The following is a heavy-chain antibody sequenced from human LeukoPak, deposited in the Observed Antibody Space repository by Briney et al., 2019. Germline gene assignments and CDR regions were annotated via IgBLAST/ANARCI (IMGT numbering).Heavy chain of an antibody. CDR3: ARASWELPYYYYGMDV. D-gene: IGHD1-26*01. Sequence: PSETLSLTCTVSGGSISSYYWSWIRQPPGKGLEWIGYIYYSGSTNYNPSLKSRVTISVDTSKNQFSLKLSSVTAADTAVYYCARASWELPYYYYGMDVWGQGTTVTVSS. V-gene: IGHV4-59*01. CDR1: GGSISSYY. J-gene: IGHJ6*02. CDR2: IYYSGST.